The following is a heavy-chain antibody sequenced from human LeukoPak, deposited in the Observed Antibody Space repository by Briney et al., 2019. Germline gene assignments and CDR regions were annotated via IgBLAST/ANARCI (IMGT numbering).Heavy chain of an antibody. CDR2: IYYSGST. J-gene: IGHJ6*03. V-gene: IGHV4-59*01. Sequence: PSETLSLTCTVSGGSISSYYWSWIRQPPGKGLEWIGYIYYSGSTNYNPSLKSRVTISVDTSKNQFSLKLSSVTAADTAVYYCARLSPQLSYTGYYYYMDVWGKGTTVTVS. CDR1: GGSISSYY. CDR3: ARLSPQLSYTGYYYYMDV. D-gene: IGHD2-2*01.